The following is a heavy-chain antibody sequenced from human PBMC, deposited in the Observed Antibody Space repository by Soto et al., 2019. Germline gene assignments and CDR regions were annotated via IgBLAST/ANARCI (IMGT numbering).Heavy chain of an antibody. J-gene: IGHJ4*02. V-gene: IGHV3-15*01. Sequence: GGSLRLSCAASGFTFSNDWMTWVRQAPGKGLEWIGRIKSKRDGGEIDDAAPVRGRFTISRDDSTNTLFLQMNNLKTEDTATYYCTRGAPSGTFYDYCGQGTLATVSS. CDR2: IKSKRDGGEI. CDR1: GFTFSNDW. D-gene: IGHD3-16*01. CDR3: TRGAPSGTFYDY.